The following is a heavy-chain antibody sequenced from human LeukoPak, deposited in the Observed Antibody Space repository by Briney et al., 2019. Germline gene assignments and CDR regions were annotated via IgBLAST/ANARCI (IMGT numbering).Heavy chain of an antibody. Sequence: GGSLRLSCSASGFTFDDYAIHWVRQAPGKGLEWVSGINWSSGTIAYADSVKGRFTISRDNAKNSLYLQMDSLRVEDTALYYCTKDIRMLDYWGQGTLVTVSS. V-gene: IGHV3-9*01. CDR3: TKDIRMLDY. J-gene: IGHJ4*02. D-gene: IGHD3-10*02. CDR1: GFTFDDYA. CDR2: INWSSGTI.